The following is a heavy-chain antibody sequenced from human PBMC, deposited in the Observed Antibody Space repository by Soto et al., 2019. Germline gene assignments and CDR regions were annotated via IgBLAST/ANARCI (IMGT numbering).Heavy chain of an antibody. CDR1: GFTFSPYW. V-gene: IGHV3-74*01. CDR3: ASGGSSLNFDS. Sequence: GGSLRLSCAASGFTFSPYWMQWVRQAPGKGLVWVSWINSDGSSTSYADSVKGRFTISRDNAKNTLYLQMNSLRAEDTAVYYCASGGSSLNFDSWGQGTLVTVSS. J-gene: IGHJ4*02. CDR2: INSDGSST. D-gene: IGHD6-6*01.